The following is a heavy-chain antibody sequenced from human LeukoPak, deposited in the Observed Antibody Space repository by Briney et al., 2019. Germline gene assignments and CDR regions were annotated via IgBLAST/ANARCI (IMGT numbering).Heavy chain of an antibody. CDR3: ARGVATYYYYYGMDV. V-gene: IGHV3-11*01. Sequence: SGGSLRLSCAASGFTFSDYYMSWIRQAPGKGLEWVSYISSSGSTIYYADSVKGRFTISRDNAKNSLYLQMNSLRAEDTAVYYCARGVATYYYYYGMDVWGQGTTVTVSS. J-gene: IGHJ6*02. CDR1: GFTFSDYY. CDR2: ISSSGSTI. D-gene: IGHD5-12*01.